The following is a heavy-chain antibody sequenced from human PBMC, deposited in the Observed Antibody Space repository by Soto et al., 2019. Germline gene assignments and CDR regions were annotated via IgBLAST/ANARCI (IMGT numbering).Heavy chain of an antibody. CDR2: IHYSGST. D-gene: IGHD6-13*01. CDR1: GGSISSYY. Sequence: QVQLQESGPGLVKPSETLSLTCTVSGGSISSYYWSWIRQPPGKGLEWIGYIHYSGSTNYNPSLKSGVTISVNTSKNQFTLKWSSVNAADTAVYYCAREGYSSSWYAGGAFDIWGQGTMVTVSS. CDR3: AREGYSSSWYAGGAFDI. J-gene: IGHJ3*02. V-gene: IGHV4-59*01.